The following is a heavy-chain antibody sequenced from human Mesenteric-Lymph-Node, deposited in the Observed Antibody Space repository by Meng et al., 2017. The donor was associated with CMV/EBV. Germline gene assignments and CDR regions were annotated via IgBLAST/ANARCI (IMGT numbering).Heavy chain of an antibody. CDR1: GGSVSNGDHS. V-gene: IGHV4-30-2*01. Sequence: VSGGSVSNGDHSWSWVPQPPGRGLELLGYIFYTGSTYYNPSLKGRVTMSMDRSKNQFSLKLTSVTAADTAVYYCANDYGSGSYRFDYWGQGTLVTVSS. J-gene: IGHJ4*02. D-gene: IGHD3-10*01. CDR3: ANDYGSGSYRFDY. CDR2: IFYTGST.